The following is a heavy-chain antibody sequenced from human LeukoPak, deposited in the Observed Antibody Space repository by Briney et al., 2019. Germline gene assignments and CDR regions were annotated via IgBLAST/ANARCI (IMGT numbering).Heavy chain of an antibody. Sequence: GGSLRLSCAASGFTFSNYAMNWIRQAPGKGREWVSGIGDSGDNTYYADSVKGRFTIPRDNSKNTLYLQMASLRAEDTAVYYCAKEGYYYGCSGYYLFEYWGQGTLVTVSS. J-gene: IGHJ4*02. D-gene: IGHD3-22*01. V-gene: IGHV3-23*01. CDR3: AKEGYYYGCSGYYLFEY. CDR2: IGDSGDNT. CDR1: GFTFSNYA.